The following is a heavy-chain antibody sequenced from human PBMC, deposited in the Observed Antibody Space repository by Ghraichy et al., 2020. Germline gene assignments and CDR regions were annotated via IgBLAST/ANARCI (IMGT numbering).Heavy chain of an antibody. CDR1: GFTFSSYA. V-gene: IGHV3-30*04. CDR2: ISYDGSKK. Sequence: GGSLRLSCAASGFTFSSYAMHWVRQAPGKGLEWVTIISYDGSKKYYADSVKGRFTISRDNSKKTLYLQMNSLRAEDTAVYYCARGGKQWLELLSSNPPLADFDYWGQGTLVTVSS. J-gene: IGHJ4*01. D-gene: IGHD6-19*01. CDR3: ARGGKQWLELLSSNPPLADFDY.